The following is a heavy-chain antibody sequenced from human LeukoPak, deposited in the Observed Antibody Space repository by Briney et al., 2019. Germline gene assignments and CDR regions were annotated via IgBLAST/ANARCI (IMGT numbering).Heavy chain of an antibody. CDR2: IIPIFGTA. Sequence: EASVKVSCKASGGTFSSYAINWVRQAPGQGLEWMGGIIPIFGTANYAQRFQDRVTITADESTSTAYMELSSLRSEDTAIYYCASRLYCSNTRCRNFPFAYWGQGTLVTASS. CDR3: ASRLYCSNTRCRNFPFAY. D-gene: IGHD2-2*01. J-gene: IGHJ4*02. V-gene: IGHV1-69*13. CDR1: GGTFSSYA.